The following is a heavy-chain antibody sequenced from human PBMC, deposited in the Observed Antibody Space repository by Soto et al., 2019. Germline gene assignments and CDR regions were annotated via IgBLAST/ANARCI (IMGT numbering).Heavy chain of an antibody. V-gene: IGHV4-59*11. CDR3: ARANWYSEY. CDR2: FYYTGST. CDR1: GGSINNHY. Sequence: QVHLQESGPGLVKPSETLSLTCTVSGGSINNHYWSWIRQPPGKGLEWIGYFYYTGSTNYTPSLKSRVTMSVDTSKNQFSLNLTSLTAADTAIYYCARANWYSEYWGQGTLITVSS. D-gene: IGHD7-27*01. J-gene: IGHJ4*02.